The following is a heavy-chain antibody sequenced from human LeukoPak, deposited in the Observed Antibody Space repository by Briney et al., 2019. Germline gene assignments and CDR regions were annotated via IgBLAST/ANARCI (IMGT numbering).Heavy chain of an antibody. J-gene: IGHJ5*01. Sequence: SETLSLTCTVSGASISTCFWSWIRQPAGKRMEWIGRVYASATAYYNPSLRSRVTLSIDTSKNQFSLSLNSVTAADTAVYYCAKTHCGGGSCDKFDSWGQGILVTVSS. V-gene: IGHV4-4*07. CDR3: AKTHCGGGSCDKFDS. CDR1: GASISTCF. CDR2: VYASATA. D-gene: IGHD2-21*01.